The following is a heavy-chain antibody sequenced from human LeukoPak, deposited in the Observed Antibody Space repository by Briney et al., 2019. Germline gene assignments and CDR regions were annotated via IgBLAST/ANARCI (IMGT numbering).Heavy chain of an antibody. Sequence: PSETLSLTCAVSGDSINSGGHSWSWIRQPPGKALEWIGNMHQSGDTFYNPSLRSRVTISVDTSKNQFSLKLSSVTAADTAVYYCARSDYGDSFDYWGQGTLVTVSS. J-gene: IGHJ4*02. CDR1: GDSINSGGHS. D-gene: IGHD4-17*01. CDR3: ARSDYGDSFDY. CDR2: MHQSGDT. V-gene: IGHV4-30-4*07.